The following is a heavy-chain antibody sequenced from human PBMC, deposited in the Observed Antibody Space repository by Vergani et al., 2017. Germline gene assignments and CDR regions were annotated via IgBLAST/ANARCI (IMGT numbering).Heavy chain of an antibody. D-gene: IGHD5-24*01. V-gene: IGHV3-7*03. CDR3: ARVKFRDGYNKPTGALGFDY. J-gene: IGHJ4*02. Sequence: EVQLLESGGGLVQPGGSLRLSCAASGFTFSSYAMSWVRQAPGKGLEWVANIKQDGSEKYYVDSVKGRFTISRDNAKNSLYLQMNSLRAEDTAVYYCARVKFRDGYNKPTGALGFDYWGQGTLVTVSS. CDR2: IKQDGSEK. CDR1: GFTFSSYA.